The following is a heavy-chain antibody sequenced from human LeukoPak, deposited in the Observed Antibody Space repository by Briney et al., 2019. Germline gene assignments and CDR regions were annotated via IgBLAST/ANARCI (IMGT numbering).Heavy chain of an antibody. J-gene: IGHJ4*02. Sequence: GGSLRLSCAASGFTVSSNYMSWVRQAPGKGLEWVSVIYSGGSTYYADSVKGRFTISRDNSKNTLYLQMNSLRAEDTAVYYCARGDPGLGSYQFDYWGQGTLVTVSS. CDR2: IYSGGST. V-gene: IGHV3-53*01. CDR1: GFTVSSNY. CDR3: ARGDPGLGSYQFDY. D-gene: IGHD1-26*01.